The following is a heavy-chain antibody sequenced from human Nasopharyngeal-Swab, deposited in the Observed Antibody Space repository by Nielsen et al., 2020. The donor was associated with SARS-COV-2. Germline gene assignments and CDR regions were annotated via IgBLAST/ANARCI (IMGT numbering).Heavy chain of an antibody. CDR2: IDPSDSYT. V-gene: IGHV5-10-1*01. CDR3: TWGRFLEWLPEDY. D-gene: IGHD3-3*01. CDR1: GYSFTSYW. Sequence: GGSLRLSCKGSGYSFTSYWISWVRQMPGKGLGWMGRIDPSDSYTNYSPSFQGHVTISADKSISTAYLQWSSLKASDTAMYYCTWGRFLEWLPEDYWGQGTLVTVSS. J-gene: IGHJ4*02.